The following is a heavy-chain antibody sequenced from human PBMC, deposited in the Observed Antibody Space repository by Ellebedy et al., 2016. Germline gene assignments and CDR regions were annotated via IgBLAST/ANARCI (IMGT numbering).Heavy chain of an antibody. Sequence: SETLSLXCTVSGGSISSYYWSWIRQPPGKGLEWIGYIYYSGSTNYNPSLKSRVTISVDTSKNQFSLKLSSVTAADTAVYYCAREYGGPFDYWGQGTLVTVSS. CDR1: GGSISSYY. V-gene: IGHV4-59*01. D-gene: IGHD4-23*01. CDR2: IYYSGST. CDR3: AREYGGPFDY. J-gene: IGHJ4*02.